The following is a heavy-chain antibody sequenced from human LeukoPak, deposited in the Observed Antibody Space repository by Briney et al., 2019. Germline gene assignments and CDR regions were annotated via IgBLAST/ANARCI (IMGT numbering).Heavy chain of an antibody. CDR2: IDPGDSDT. V-gene: IGHV5-51*01. J-gene: IGHJ3*02. Sequence: GESLKISCKGSGYRFTNYWIGWVRQLPGKGLEWMGIIDPGDSDTRYSPSFQGQVTISADKSISTAYLQWSSLKASDTAMYYCARPPRDDSSAYYSAFDIWGQGTMVTVSS. CDR3: ARPPRDDSSAYYSAFDI. CDR1: GYRFTNYW. D-gene: IGHD3-22*01.